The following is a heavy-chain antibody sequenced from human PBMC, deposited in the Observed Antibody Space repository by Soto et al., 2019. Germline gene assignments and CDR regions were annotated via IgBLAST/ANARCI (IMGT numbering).Heavy chain of an antibody. J-gene: IGHJ3*02. CDR3: ARGDRGAFDI. Sequence: EVQLVESGGGLVQPGESLRLSCAASGFTFSYYWMHWVRQAPGKGLVWVSRIHSDGSSTTYADSVKGRFTISRDNDRNTVYLQMNSLRVEDTAVYYCARGDRGAFDIWGQGTVVTVSS. D-gene: IGHD1-26*01. CDR1: GFTFSYYW. V-gene: IGHV3-74*01. CDR2: IHSDGSST.